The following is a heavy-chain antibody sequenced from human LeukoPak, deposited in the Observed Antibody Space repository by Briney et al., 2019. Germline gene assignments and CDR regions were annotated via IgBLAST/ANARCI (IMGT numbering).Heavy chain of an antibody. CDR1: GFTFGDYA. Sequence: GGSLRLSCTASGFTFGDYAMSWVRQAPGKGLVWVGFIRSKAYGGTTEYAASVKGRFTISRDDSKSIAYLQMNSLKTEDTAVYYCTLYYYGSGSYGSGGYWGQGTLVTVSS. CDR2: IRSKAYGGTT. D-gene: IGHD3-10*01. CDR3: TLYYYGSGSYGSGGY. J-gene: IGHJ4*02. V-gene: IGHV3-49*04.